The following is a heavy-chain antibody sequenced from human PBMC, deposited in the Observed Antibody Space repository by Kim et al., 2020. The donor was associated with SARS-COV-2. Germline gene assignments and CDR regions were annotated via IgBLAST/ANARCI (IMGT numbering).Heavy chain of an antibody. CDR3: ARDPLIVPAAIWGGGYYDMDV. CDR2: IYYSGST. Sequence: SETLSLTCTVSGCSISSSSYSWGWIRQPPGQELEWIGSIYYSGSTYYNPSLQSRVTISVDTSKNQFSLKLSSVTAADTAVYYCARDPLIVPAAIWGGGYYDMDVWGHGTTVTVSS. V-gene: IGHV4-39*07. D-gene: IGHD2-2*01. CDR1: GCSISSSSYS. J-gene: IGHJ6*02.